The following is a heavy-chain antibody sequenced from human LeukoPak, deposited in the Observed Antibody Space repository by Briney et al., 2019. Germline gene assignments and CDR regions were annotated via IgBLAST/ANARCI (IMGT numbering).Heavy chain of an antibody. J-gene: IGHJ4*02. D-gene: IGHD6-13*01. Sequence: ASVKVSCKASGGTFSSYAISWVRQAPGQGLEWMGGIIPIFGIANYAQKFQGRVTITAVKSTSTAYMELSSLRSEDTAVYYCAFSSIWYGGYYFVYWGQGTLFTVSS. V-gene: IGHV1-69*10. CDR1: GGTFSSYA. CDR3: AFSSIWYGGYYFVY. CDR2: IIPIFGIA.